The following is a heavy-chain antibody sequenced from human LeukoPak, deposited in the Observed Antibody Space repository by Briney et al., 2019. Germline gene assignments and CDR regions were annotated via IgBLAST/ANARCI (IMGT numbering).Heavy chain of an antibody. CDR2: MNPNSGNT. Sequence: ASVKVSCKASGYTFTSYDINWVRQATGQGLEWMGWMNPNSGNTGYAQKFQGRVTTTRNTSISTAYMELSSLRSEDTAVYYCARGRDLSSGYSGYAFDIWGQGTMVTVSS. CDR1: GYTFTSYD. V-gene: IGHV1-8*01. CDR3: ARGRDLSSGYSGYAFDI. D-gene: IGHD6-19*01. J-gene: IGHJ3*02.